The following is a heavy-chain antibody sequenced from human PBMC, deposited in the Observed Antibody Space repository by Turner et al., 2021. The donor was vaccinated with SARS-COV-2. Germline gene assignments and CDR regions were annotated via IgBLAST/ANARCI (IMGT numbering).Heavy chain of an antibody. D-gene: IGHD3-10*01. CDR3: AKDGAPFLLYFGEPTFYFDY. V-gene: IGHV3-66*03. J-gene: IGHJ4*02. Sequence: EVQLVASGGGLIQPGGSLRLSCAASGFTVSSNYMSWVRQAPGKGLEWVSVIYSGGSTYYVDSVKGRFTISRDNSKNTLYLQMNSLRAEDTAVYYCAKDGAPFLLYFGEPTFYFDYWGQGTLVTVSS. CDR1: GFTVSSNY. CDR2: IYSGGST.